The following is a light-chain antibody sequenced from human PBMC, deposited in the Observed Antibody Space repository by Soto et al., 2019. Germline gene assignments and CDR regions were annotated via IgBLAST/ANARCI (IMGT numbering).Light chain of an antibody. J-gene: IGKJ4*01. Sequence: DLQMTQSPSSLSASVGDRVTITCRASQGISNHLAWFQQKPGKAPKSLIYAASSLQTGVPSKFSGSGFGTDFTLTISSLQPEDFATYYCQHYERYPLTFGGGTKVEIK. CDR3: QHYERYPLT. V-gene: IGKV1-16*02. CDR2: AAS. CDR1: QGISNH.